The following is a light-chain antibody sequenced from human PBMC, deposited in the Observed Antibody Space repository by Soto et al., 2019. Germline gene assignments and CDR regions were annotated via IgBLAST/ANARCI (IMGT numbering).Light chain of an antibody. Sequence: DIQMTQSPSTLSASVGDRVTITCRASQSLNTWLAWYQQKPGKAPKVLIYNASSLETGVPSRFSGSGSGTEFSLTISSLQPDDFATYYCQQHTGYFGQGTKVEIK. CDR3: QQHTGY. CDR1: QSLNTW. CDR2: NAS. J-gene: IGKJ1*01. V-gene: IGKV1-5*01.